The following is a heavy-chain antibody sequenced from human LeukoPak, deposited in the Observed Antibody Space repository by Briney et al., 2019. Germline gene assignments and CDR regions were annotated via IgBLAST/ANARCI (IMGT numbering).Heavy chain of an antibody. J-gene: IGHJ3*02. D-gene: IGHD1-26*01. CDR1: GYTFTSYG. Sequence: ASVKVSCKASGYTFTSYGISWVRQAPGQGLEWMGWISAYNGNTNYAQKLQGRVTMTTDTSTSTAYMELRSLRSDDTAVYYCARDVGGVGATWGRAFDIWGQGTMVTVSS. V-gene: IGHV1-18*01. CDR2: ISAYNGNT. CDR3: ARDVGGVGATWGRAFDI.